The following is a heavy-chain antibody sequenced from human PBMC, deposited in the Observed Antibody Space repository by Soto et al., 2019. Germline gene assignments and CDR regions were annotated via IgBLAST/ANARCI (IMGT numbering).Heavy chain of an antibody. Sequence: ASVKVSCKASGYTFTGYYMHWVRQAPGQGLEWMGWINPNSGGTNYAQKFQGWVTMTRDTSISTAYMELSRLRSDDTAVYYCARAGLRFSLNDAFDIWGQGTMVTVSS. CDR1: GYTFTGYY. J-gene: IGHJ3*02. D-gene: IGHD3-16*01. CDR2: INPNSGGT. V-gene: IGHV1-2*04. CDR3: ARAGLRFSLNDAFDI.